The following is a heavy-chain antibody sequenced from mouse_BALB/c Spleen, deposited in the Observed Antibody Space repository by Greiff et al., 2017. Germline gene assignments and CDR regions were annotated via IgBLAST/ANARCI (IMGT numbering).Heavy chain of an antibody. CDR3: ARRRGAMDY. CDR2: INPGSGGT. Sequence: VQLQQSGAELVRPGTSVKVSCKASGYAFTNYLIEWVKQRPGQGLEWIGVINPGSGGTNYNEKFKGKATLTADKSSSTAYMQLSSLTSDDSAVYFCARRRGAMDYWGQGTSVTVSS. V-gene: IGHV1-54*03. J-gene: IGHJ4*01. CDR1: GYAFTNYL.